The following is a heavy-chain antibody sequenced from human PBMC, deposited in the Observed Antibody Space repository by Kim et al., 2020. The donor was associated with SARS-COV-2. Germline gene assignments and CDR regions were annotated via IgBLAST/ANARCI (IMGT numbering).Heavy chain of an antibody. D-gene: IGHD2-2*02. CDR2: INHSGSI. CDR1: GGSFSDYK. Sequence: SETLSLTCAVYGGSFSDYKWSWIRQPPGKGLEWVGEINHSGSISHSPSLKSRVTISVDTSKRQFSLRLKSMTAADTAVYYCARGRAGVVPAPVLGLGPFYDYYAVDVWGQGTAVAVSS. CDR3: ARGRAGVVPAPVLGLGPFYDYYAVDV. J-gene: IGHJ6*02. V-gene: IGHV4-34*01.